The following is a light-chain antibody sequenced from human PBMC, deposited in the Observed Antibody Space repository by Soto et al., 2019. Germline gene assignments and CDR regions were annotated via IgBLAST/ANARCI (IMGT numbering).Light chain of an antibody. CDR3: HSYDSSAHWV. CDR1: GGSIANNY. J-gene: IGLJ3*02. Sequence: NFMLTQPHSVSESPGKTVTIYCSRSGGSIANNYVQWYQQRPGSAPTPVIFQDNERPSGVPARFSGSIDSSSNSASLTISGLRTEDEADYYCHSYDSSAHWVFGGGTKLTVL. V-gene: IGLV6-57*04. CDR2: QDN.